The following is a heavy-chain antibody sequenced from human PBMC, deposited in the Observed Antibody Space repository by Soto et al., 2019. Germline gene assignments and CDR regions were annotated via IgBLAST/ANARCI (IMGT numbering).Heavy chain of an antibody. CDR3: AREDILDIVVVPAPYYYYGMDV. D-gene: IGHD2-2*03. CDR2: INPSGGST. Sequence: ASVKVSCKASGCTFTSYYMHWVRQAPGQGLEWMGIINPSGGSTSYAQKFQGRVTMTRDTSTSTVYMELSSLRSEDTAVYYCAREDILDIVVVPAPYYYYGMDVWGQGTTVTVSS. J-gene: IGHJ6*02. V-gene: IGHV1-46*01. CDR1: GCTFTSYY.